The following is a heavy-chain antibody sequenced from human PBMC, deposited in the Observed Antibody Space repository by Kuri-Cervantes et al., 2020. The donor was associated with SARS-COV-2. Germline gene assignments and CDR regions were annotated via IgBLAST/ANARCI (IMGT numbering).Heavy chain of an antibody. J-gene: IGHJ4*02. D-gene: IGHD3-22*01. Sequence: SGTLSLTCTVSGGSISSYYWSWIRQPPGKGLEWIGYIYYSGSTNYNPSLKSRVTISVDRSKNQFSLKLSSVTAADTAVYYCAGVNRYYDSSGLDYWGQGTLVTVSS. CDR3: AGVNRYYDSSGLDY. CDR1: GGSISSYY. CDR2: IYYSGST. V-gene: IGHV4-59*12.